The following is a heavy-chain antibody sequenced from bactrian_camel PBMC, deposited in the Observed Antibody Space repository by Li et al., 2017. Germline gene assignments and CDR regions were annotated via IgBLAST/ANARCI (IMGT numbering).Heavy chain of an antibody. D-gene: IGHD3*01. CDR2: IYTRTGST. CDR3: TKDRSYGTRNWVQST. Sequence: VQLVESGGGSVQAGGSLRLSCAASGNTYTSSCMGWFRQAPGKEREGVANIYTRTGSTFHADSAKGRFTISRDNAKNTLYLQMNSLKPEDTAMYYCTKDRSYGTRNWVQSTRGQGTQVTVS. CDR1: GNTYTSSC. V-gene: IGHV3S1*01. J-gene: IGHJ4*01.